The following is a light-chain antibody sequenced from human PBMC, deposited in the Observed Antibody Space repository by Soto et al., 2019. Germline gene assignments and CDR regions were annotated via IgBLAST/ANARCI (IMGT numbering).Light chain of an antibody. Sequence: QSVLTQPPSASGTPGQRVTISCSGSRSKIGNNAVSWYQQFPGTAPKLLIYNNNQRPSGVPDRFSGSKSGTSASLAISGLQSEDEADYYCATWDDSLNARGVFGGATKLTVL. CDR2: NNN. J-gene: IGLJ3*02. CDR3: ATWDDSLNARGV. V-gene: IGLV1-44*01. CDR1: RSKIGNNA.